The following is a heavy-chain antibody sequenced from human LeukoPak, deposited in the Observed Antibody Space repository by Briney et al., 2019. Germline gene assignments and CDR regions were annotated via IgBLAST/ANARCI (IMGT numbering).Heavy chain of an antibody. CDR2: VSYDGTNK. J-gene: IGHJ4*02. CDR1: GFSFTDHA. V-gene: IGHV3-30-3*01. Sequence: GGSLRLSCAASGFSFTDHAMHWVRQAPGKGLEWMALVSYDGTNKFYTDSVMGRFTVSRDNSKNMLYLQMSSLRTEDTGVYYCASSPSRYFDYWGQGTLVTVSS. CDR3: ASSPSRYFDY.